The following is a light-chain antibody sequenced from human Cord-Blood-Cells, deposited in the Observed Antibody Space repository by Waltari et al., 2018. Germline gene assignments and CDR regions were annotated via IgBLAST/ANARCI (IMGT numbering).Light chain of an antibody. V-gene: IGLV2-23*01. CDR1: SSDVGRYIL. Sequence: QSALTQPASVSGSPGQSITISCTGTSSDVGRYILVSWYQPHPGKAPKLLLYEGSKRPSGVSNRFSGSKSGNTASLTISGLQAEDEADYYCCSYAGSVFGTGTKVTVL. CDR2: EGS. CDR3: CSYAGSV. J-gene: IGLJ1*01.